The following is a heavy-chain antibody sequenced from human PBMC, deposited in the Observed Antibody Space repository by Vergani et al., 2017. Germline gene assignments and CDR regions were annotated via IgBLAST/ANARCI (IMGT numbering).Heavy chain of an antibody. J-gene: IGHJ4*02. V-gene: IGHV1-58*02. D-gene: IGHD3-16*02. CDR3: ARRSITFGGVIGFDY. Sequence: QMQLVQSGPEVKKPGTSVKVSCKASGFTFTSSAMQWVRQARGQRLEWIGWIVVGSGNTNYAQKFQERVTITRDMSTSTAYMELSSLRSEDTAVYYCARRSITFGGVIGFDYWGQGTLVTVSS. CDR2: IVVGSGNT. CDR1: GFTFTSSA.